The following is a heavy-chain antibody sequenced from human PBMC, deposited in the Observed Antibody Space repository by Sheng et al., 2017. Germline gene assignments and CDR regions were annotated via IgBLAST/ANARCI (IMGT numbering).Heavy chain of an antibody. CDR2: IWYDGSNK. CDR1: GFTFSSYG. V-gene: IGHV3-33*01. Sequence: QVQLVESGGGVVQPGRSLRLSCAASGFTFSSYGMHWVRQAPGKGLEWVAVIWYDGSNKYYADSVKGRFTISRDNSKNTLYLQMNSLRAEDTAVYYCARGRRDGYLPTPFDYWGQGTLVTVSS. D-gene: IGHD5-12*01. J-gene: IGHJ4*02. CDR3: ARGRRDGYLPTPFDY.